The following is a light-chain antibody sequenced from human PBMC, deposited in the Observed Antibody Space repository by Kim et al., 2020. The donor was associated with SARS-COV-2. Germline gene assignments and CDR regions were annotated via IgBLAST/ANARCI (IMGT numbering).Light chain of an antibody. V-gene: IGKV2-28*01. Sequence: PASISCRSSQSILHSNGYNYLDWYLQKPGQSPQLLIYLGSNRAAGVPDRFSGSGSGTDFTLKISRVEAEDVGVYYCMQALQTPITFGQGTRLEIK. CDR2: LGS. CDR3: MQALQTPIT. J-gene: IGKJ5*01. CDR1: QSILHSNGYNY.